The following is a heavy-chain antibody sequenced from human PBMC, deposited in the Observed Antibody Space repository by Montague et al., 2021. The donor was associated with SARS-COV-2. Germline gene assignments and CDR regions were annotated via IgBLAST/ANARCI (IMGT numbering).Heavy chain of an antibody. CDR2: IHPCGHT. CDR3: ARGPDHNKGVDY. D-gene: IGHD1-14*01. CDR1: SGPLSAYY. V-gene: IGHV4-34*01. J-gene: IGHJ4*02. Sequence: SETLSLTCKVYSGPLSAYYCSWVRQPPGKGLEWIGEIHPCGHTSYNPSLMSRVTLSIGTSSNPFSLKLTSVTAADTAVYYCARGPDHNKGVDYWGQGILVTVSS.